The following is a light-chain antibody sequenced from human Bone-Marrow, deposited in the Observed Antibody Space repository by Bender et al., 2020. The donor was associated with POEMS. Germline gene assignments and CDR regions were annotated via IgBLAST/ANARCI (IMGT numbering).Light chain of an antibody. Sequence: QSVLTQPPSASGTPGQRVSISCSGGRSNIGNNAVNWYQQLPGTAPKLLIYSDHRRPSGVPGRFSGSKSGTSASLTISGLQSEDELDYFCAAWDDSLNGWVFGGGTKVTVL. CDR2: SDH. V-gene: IGLV1-44*01. CDR3: AAWDDSLNGWV. CDR1: RSNIGNNA. J-gene: IGLJ3*02.